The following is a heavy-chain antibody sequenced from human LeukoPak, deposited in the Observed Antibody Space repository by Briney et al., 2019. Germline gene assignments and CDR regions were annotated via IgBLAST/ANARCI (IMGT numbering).Heavy chain of an antibody. Sequence: WFSSIISISSSIYYAHSVKGRFTISRDNAKNSLYLQMNSLRAEDTAVYYCARDIVVVPAAWGQGILVTVSS. CDR2: IISISSSI. D-gene: IGHD2-2*01. J-gene: IGHJ4*02. CDR3: ARDIVVVPAA. V-gene: IGHV3-21*01.